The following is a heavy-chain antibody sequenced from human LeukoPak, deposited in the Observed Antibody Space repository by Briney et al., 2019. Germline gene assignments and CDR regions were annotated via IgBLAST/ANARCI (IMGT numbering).Heavy chain of an antibody. D-gene: IGHD3-16*01. CDR2: IWYDGSNK. V-gene: IGHV3-33*06. CDR3: AKDPGGYFDY. J-gene: IGHJ4*02. CDR1: GFSFSSYG. Sequence: GGSLRLSCAASGFSFSSYGMHGVRKAPGKGLGWVAVIWYDGSNKYYADSVKGRFTISRDNSKNTLYLQMNSLRAEDTAVYYCAKDPGGYFDYWGQGTLVTVSS.